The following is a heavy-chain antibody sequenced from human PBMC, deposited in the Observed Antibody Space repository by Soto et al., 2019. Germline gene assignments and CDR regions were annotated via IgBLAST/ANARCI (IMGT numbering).Heavy chain of an antibody. Sequence: SETLSLTWTVSVVSMSIISYYWGWIRHPPGKWLEWIGSIYYSGSTYYNPSLKSRVTISVDTSKNQFSLKLSSVTAADTAVYYCARQIPGYCSGGSCLSFDYWGQGTLVTVSS. CDR2: IYYSGST. D-gene: IGHD2-15*01. V-gene: IGHV4-39*01. J-gene: IGHJ4*02. CDR1: VVSMSIISYY. CDR3: ARQIPGYCSGGSCLSFDY.